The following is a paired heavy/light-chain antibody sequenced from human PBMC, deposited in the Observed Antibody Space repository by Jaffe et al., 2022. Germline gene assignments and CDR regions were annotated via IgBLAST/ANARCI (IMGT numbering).Heavy chain of an antibody. CDR2: IIPIFGTA. V-gene: IGHV1-69*05. Sequence: QVQLVQSGAEVKKPGSSVKVSCKASGGTFSSYAISWVRQAPGQGLEWMGGIIPIFGTANYAQKFQGRVTITTDESTSTAYMELSSLRSEDTAVYYCARDPGTYYYDSSGYQNWFDPWGQGTLVTVSS. J-gene: IGHJ5*02. D-gene: IGHD3-22*01. CDR3: ARDPGTYYYDSSGYQNWFDP. CDR1: GGTFSSYA.
Light chain of an antibody. CDR2: AAS. Sequence: DIQMTQSPSSLSASVGDRVTITCRASQSISSYLNWYQQKPGKAPKLLIYAASSLQSGVPSRFSGSGSGTDFTLTISSLQPEDFATYYCQQSYSTPRMYTFGQGTKLEIK. CDR1: QSISSY. CDR3: QQSYSTPRMYT. J-gene: IGKJ2*01. V-gene: IGKV1-39*01.